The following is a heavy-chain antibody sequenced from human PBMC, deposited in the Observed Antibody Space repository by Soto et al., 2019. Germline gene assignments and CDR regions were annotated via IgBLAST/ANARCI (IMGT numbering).Heavy chain of an antibody. D-gene: IGHD2-2*01. J-gene: IGHJ4*02. CDR2: IYYSGST. CDR3: ARFGRHCSSTSCYDY. Sequence: SETLSLTCTASGGSISSYYWSWIRQPPGKGLEWIGYIYYSGSTNYNPSLKSRITISVDTFKIQCSLNLSSVMAAYTAVYYCARFGRHCSSTSCYDYWGQGTMVTVSS. CDR1: GGSISSYY. V-gene: IGHV4-59*01.